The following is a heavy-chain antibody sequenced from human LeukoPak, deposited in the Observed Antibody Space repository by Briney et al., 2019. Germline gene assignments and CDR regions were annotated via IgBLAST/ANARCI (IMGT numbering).Heavy chain of an antibody. J-gene: IGHJ4*02. CDR1: GFTFSSYS. Sequence: GGSLRLSCAASGFTFSSYSMNWVRQAPGKGLEWVSYISYSSSTIYYADSVKGRFTISRDNAKNSLYLQMNSLRDEDTTVYYCAREKRAGSGWYFVYWGQGTLVTVSS. V-gene: IGHV3-48*02. D-gene: IGHD6-19*01. CDR3: AREKRAGSGWYFVY. CDR2: ISYSSSTI.